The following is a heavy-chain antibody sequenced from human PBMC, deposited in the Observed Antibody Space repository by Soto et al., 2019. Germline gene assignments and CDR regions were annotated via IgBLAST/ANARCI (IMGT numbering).Heavy chain of an antibody. CDR3: ARLPQQWLVRAGAPNFDY. V-gene: IGHV4-39*01. J-gene: IGHJ4*02. D-gene: IGHD6-19*01. Sequence: SETLSLTCTVSGGSISSSSYYWGWIRQPPGKGLEWIGSIYYSGSTYYNPSLKSRVTISVDTSKNQFSLKLSSVTAADTAVYYCARLPQQWLVRAGAPNFDYWGQGTLVTVSS. CDR2: IYYSGST. CDR1: GGSISSSSYY.